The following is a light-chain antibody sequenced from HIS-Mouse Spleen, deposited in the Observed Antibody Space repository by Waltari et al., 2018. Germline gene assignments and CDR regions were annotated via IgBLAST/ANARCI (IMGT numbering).Light chain of an antibody. CDR2: GAS. J-gene: IGKJ1*01. V-gene: IGKV3-20*01. CDR1: QSVSSGY. Sequence: EIVLTQSPGTLSLSPGERATLSCRASQSVSSGYLAWYQPKPGQAPRLLIYGASSRATGIPDRFSGSGSGTDFTLTISRLEPEDFAVYYCQQYGSSPPWPFGQGTKVEIK. CDR3: QQYGSSPPWP.